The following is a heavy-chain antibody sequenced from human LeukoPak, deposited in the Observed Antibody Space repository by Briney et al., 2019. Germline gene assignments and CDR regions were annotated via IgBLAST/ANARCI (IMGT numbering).Heavy chain of an antibody. Sequence: GGSLRLSCAASGFTSSDYYMSWIRQAPGKGLEWLSYIGSSNTIYSADSVKGRFTISRDNAKNSLYLQMNSLRAEDTAVYYCARGSFLITFGGLIVWGQGTLVTVSS. CDR1: GFTSSDYY. CDR3: ARGSFLITFGGLIV. CDR2: IGSSNTI. J-gene: IGHJ4*02. V-gene: IGHV3-11*04. D-gene: IGHD3-16*02.